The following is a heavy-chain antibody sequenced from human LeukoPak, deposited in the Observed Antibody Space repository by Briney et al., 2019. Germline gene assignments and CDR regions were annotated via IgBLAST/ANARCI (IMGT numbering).Heavy chain of an antibody. CDR2: IYTSGST. Sequence: SQTLSLTCTVSGGSISSGSYYWSWIRQPAGKGLEWIGRIYTSGSTNYNPSLKSRVTISVDTSKNQFSLKLSSVTAADTAVYYCARERAAVPNWFDPWGQGTLVTVSS. V-gene: IGHV4-61*02. CDR1: GGSISSGSYY. J-gene: IGHJ5*02. D-gene: IGHD6-25*01. CDR3: ARERAAVPNWFDP.